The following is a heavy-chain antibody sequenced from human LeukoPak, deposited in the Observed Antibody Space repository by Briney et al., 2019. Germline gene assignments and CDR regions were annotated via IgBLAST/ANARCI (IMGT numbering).Heavy chain of an antibody. D-gene: IGHD5-18*01. CDR1: GYTFTGYY. CDR2: INPNSGGT. V-gene: IGHV1-2*06. J-gene: IGHJ4*02. Sequence: ASVKVSCKASGYTFTGYYMHWVRQAPGQGLEWMGRINPNSGGTNYAQKFQGRVTMTRDTSISTAYMELSRLRSDDTAVNYCARVDTAMVKPFDYWGQGTLVTVSS. CDR3: ARVDTAMVKPFDY.